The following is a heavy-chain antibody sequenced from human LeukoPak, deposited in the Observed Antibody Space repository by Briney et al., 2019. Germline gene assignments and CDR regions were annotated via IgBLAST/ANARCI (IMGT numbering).Heavy chain of an antibody. CDR2: IKSKTDGGTT. D-gene: IGHD1-26*01. V-gene: IGHV3-15*01. Sequence: GGSLRLSCAASGFTFSNAWVSWVRQAPGKGLEWVGRIKSKTDGGTTDYAAPVKGRFTISRDDSKNTLYLQMNSLKTEDTAVYYCTTAPRYSGSYLWGQGTLVTVSS. J-gene: IGHJ4*02. CDR3: TTAPRYSGSYL. CDR1: GFTFSNAW.